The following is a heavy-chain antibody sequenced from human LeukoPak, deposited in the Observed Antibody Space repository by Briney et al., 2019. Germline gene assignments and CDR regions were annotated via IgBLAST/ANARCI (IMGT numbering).Heavy chain of an antibody. D-gene: IGHD6-13*01. CDR3: ANDPCSRWYSCSLSVWFDP. Sequence: PGGSPRLACAPSGFSSDDYAMHWVRQAPGDGQEWVQGLRRNSGSIGYADSVNGRFTISRDNSKNTLYLQMNSLRAKDTAVYYCANDPCSRWYSCSLSVWFDPWGQGSLVSVS. J-gene: IGHJ5*02. V-gene: IGHV3-9*02. CDR1: GFSSDDYA. CDR2: LRRNSGSI.